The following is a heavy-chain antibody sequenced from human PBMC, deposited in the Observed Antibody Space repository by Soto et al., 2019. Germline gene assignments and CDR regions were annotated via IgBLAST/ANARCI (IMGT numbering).Heavy chain of an antibody. CDR1: GFTFSSYA. Sequence: GGSLRLSCAASGFTFSSYAMSWVRQAPGKGLEWVSAISGSGGSTYYADSVKGRFTISRDNSKNTLYLQMNSLRAEDTAVYYCAKGMWNDSSGYYWGVGVSYYGMDVWGQGTTVTVSS. CDR2: ISGSGGST. D-gene: IGHD3-22*01. J-gene: IGHJ6*02. CDR3: AKGMWNDSSGYYWGVGVSYYGMDV. V-gene: IGHV3-23*01.